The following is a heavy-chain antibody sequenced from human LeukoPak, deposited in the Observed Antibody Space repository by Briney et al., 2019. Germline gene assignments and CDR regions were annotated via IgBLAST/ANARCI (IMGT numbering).Heavy chain of an antibody. V-gene: IGHV4-34*12. D-gene: IGHD4-23*01. Sequence: SETLSLTCADYGGSFSGYYWSWIRQPPGKGLEWIGEIIHSGSTNYNPSLKSRVTISADTSKNQFSLKLSSVTAADTAVYYCARDGYGGNDGGYWGQGTLVTVSS. CDR3: ARDGYGGNDGGY. J-gene: IGHJ4*02. CDR2: IIHSGST. CDR1: GGSFSGYY.